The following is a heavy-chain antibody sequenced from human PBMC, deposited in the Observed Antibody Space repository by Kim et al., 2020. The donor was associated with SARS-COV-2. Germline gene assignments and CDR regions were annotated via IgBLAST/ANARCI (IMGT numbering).Heavy chain of an antibody. J-gene: IGHJ6*03. V-gene: IGHV4-59*01. CDR3: ARSMATISEWYYYYMDV. Sequence: SETLSLTCTVSGGSISSYYWSWIRQPPGKGLEWIGYIYYSGSTNYNPSLKSRVTISVDTSKNQFSLKLSSVTAADTAVYYCARSMATISEWYYYYMDVWGKGTTVTVSS. CDR2: IYYSGST. CDR1: GGSISSYY. D-gene: IGHD5-12*01.